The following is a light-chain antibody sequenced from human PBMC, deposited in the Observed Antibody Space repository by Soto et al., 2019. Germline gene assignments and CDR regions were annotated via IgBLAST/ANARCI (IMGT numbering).Light chain of an antibody. CDR3: TSYTSSNTVV. CDR2: EVK. V-gene: IGLV2-18*02. Sequence: QSALTQPPSVSGSPGQSVTISCTGTSSDIGTYNRVSWYQQPPGTAPKLMIYEVKNRLSGVPDRFSGSKSGNTASLTISGLQAADEGDYYCTSYTSSNTVVFGGGTKLTVL. J-gene: IGLJ3*02. CDR1: SSDIGTYNR.